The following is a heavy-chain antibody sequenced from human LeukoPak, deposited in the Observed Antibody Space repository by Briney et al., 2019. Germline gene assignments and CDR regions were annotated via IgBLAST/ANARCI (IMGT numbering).Heavy chain of an antibody. V-gene: IGHV3-23*01. D-gene: IGHD6-19*01. J-gene: IGHJ4*02. CDR2: ISGSGGST. Sequence: GGSLRLSCAASGFTFSSYATSWVRQAPGKGLEWVSAISGSGGSTYYADSVKGRFTISRDNSKNTLYLQMNSLRSEDTAIYYCAKVQTWGGLAVTGTFDYWGQGTLVTVSS. CDR1: GFTFSSYA. CDR3: AKVQTWGGLAVTGTFDY.